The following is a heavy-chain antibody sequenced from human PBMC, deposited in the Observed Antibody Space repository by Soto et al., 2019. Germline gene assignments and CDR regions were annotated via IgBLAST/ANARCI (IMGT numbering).Heavy chain of an antibody. D-gene: IGHD5-18*01. V-gene: IGHV1-69*13. Sequence: SVKVSCKASGGTFSSYAISWVRQAPGQGLEWMGGIIPIFGTANYAQKFQGRVTITADESTSTAYMELSSLRSKDTAVYYCARRSGYGYGLVKHYYYYYGMDVWGQGTTVTVSS. CDR1: GGTFSSYA. J-gene: IGHJ6*02. CDR2: IIPIFGTA. CDR3: ARRSGYGYGLVKHYYYYYGMDV.